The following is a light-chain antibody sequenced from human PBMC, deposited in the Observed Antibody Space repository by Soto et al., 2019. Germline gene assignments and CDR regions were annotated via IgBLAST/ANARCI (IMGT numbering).Light chain of an antibody. CDR2: EGG. V-gene: IGLV2-23*01. J-gene: IGLJ1*01. Sequence: QSALTQPASVSGSPGQSITISCTGTSSDVGSYHYVSWYQHHPGKSPKLMIYEGGKRPSGISTRFSGSKSVNTAFLKIFGLQAEDEAEYYCCSYAGRSTYVFGSGTKLTVL. CDR1: SSDVGSYHY. CDR3: CSYAGRSTYV.